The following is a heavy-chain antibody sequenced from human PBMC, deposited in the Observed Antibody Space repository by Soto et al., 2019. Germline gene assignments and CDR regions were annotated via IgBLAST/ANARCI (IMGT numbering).Heavy chain of an antibody. V-gene: IGHV1-69*08. CDR3: ARDGGQWLYYYYGMDV. CDR2: IIPILGIA. Sequence: QVQLVQSGAEVKKPGSSVKVSCKASGGTFSSYTISWVRQAPGQGLEWMGRIIPILGIANYAQKFQGRVTITADKSTRTAYMELSSLRSEDRAVYYCARDGGQWLYYYYGMDVWGQGTKVTVSS. D-gene: IGHD6-19*01. CDR1: GGTFSSYT. J-gene: IGHJ6*02.